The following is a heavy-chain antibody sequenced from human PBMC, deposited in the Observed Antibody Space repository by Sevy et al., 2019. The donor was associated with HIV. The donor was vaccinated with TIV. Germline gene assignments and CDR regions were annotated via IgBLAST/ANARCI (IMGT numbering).Heavy chain of an antibody. CDR1: EFIFSSHA. Sequence: GGSLRLSCVASEFIFSSHAVNWVRQAPGKGLEWVSAISGDGENTHYADSVRGRFTISRDNFKNTLYLQMNSLRAEDTALYYCARDGRGISAFDIWGPGTMVTVSS. CDR2: ISGDGENT. J-gene: IGHJ3*02. D-gene: IGHD3-3*02. CDR3: ARDGRGISAFDI. V-gene: IGHV3-23*01.